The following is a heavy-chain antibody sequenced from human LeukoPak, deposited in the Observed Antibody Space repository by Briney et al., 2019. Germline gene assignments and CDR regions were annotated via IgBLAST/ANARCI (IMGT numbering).Heavy chain of an antibody. CDR1: GGSFSGYY. J-gene: IGHJ3*02. CDR2: IKHSGST. CDR3: ARDRYCTGTTCYYPFAI. V-gene: IGHV4-34*01. Sequence: SETLSLTCAVDGGSFSGYYWSWIRQPPGKGLEWIGEIKHSGSTNYNPSLKSRVTISVDTAKNQFSLKLSAVTAADTAVYYCARDRYCTGTTCYYPFAIWGQGTMVTVSS. D-gene: IGHD2-2*01.